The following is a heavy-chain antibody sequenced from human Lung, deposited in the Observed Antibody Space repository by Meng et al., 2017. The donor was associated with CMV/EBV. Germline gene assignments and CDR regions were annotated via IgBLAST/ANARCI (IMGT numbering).Heavy chain of an antibody. D-gene: IGHD2-2*01. V-gene: IGHV3-74*01. CDR2: INSDGLRT. Sequence: GGSXRLXCAVSGFTFSSHWMHWVRQAPGGGLVWVAHINSDGLRTNYADSVKGRFTISRDNAKDTLYLQVNSLRAEDTAVYYCARGGCSRTSCPDFWCQGPLVTVSS. J-gene: IGHJ4*02. CDR3: ARGGCSRTSCPDF. CDR1: GFTFSSHW.